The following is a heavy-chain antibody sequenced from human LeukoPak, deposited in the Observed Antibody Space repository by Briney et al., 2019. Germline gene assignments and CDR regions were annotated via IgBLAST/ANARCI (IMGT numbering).Heavy chain of an antibody. Sequence: GRSLRLSCAASGFPFNNFAMNWVRQTPGRGLEWVSAVSPSSGSSYYADSVKGRFTISRDNSRNTLYLQMNSLRADDTAVYYCAKDDDFDFWTGPFFYFDYWGRGTLVTVSS. CDR2: VSPSSGSS. J-gene: IGHJ4*02. CDR1: GFPFNNFA. CDR3: AKDDDFDFWTGPFFYFDY. V-gene: IGHV3-23*01. D-gene: IGHD3/OR15-3a*01.